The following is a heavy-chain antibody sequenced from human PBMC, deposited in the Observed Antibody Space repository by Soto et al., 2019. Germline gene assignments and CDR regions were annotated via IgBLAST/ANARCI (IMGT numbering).Heavy chain of an antibody. D-gene: IGHD4-17*01. CDR2: IIPIFGTA. V-gene: IGHV1-69*13. CDR1: GGTFSSYA. Sequence: SVKVSCKASGGTFSSYAISWVRQAPGQGLEWMGGIIPIFGTANYAQKFQGRVTITADESTSTAYMELSSLRSEDTAVYYSTRGRLRWNAFDIWRQASMVAVSS. J-gene: IGHJ3*02. CDR3: TRGRLRWNAFDI.